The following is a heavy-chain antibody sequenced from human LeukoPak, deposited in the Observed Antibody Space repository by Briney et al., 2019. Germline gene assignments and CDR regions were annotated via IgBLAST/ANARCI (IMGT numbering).Heavy chain of an antibody. CDR3: ATGSPAFDY. CDR1: GFTFSSYS. D-gene: IGHD1-26*01. V-gene: IGHV3-21*01. Sequence: GGSLRLSCAASGFTFSSYSMNWVRQAPGKGLEWVSSISTGSSFIYYADSVKGRFTISRDIAKNTLYLQMNSLRAEDTAVYYCATGSPAFDYWGQGTLVTVSS. CDR2: ISTGSSFI. J-gene: IGHJ4*02.